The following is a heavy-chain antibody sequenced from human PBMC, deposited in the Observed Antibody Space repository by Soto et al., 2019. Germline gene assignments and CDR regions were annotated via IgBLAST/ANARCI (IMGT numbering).Heavy chain of an antibody. V-gene: IGHV3-23*01. Sequence: QPVGSLRLSCAASGFTFSSYAMSWVRQAPGKGLEWVSAISGDGSSTYFADSGKGRFTISRDNSKNTLYLQMNSLRAEDTAVYYCAKDWEFDWPNYYFDYWGQGTLVTVSS. CDR3: AKDWEFDWPNYYFDY. CDR2: ISGDGSST. D-gene: IGHD3-9*01. J-gene: IGHJ4*02. CDR1: GFTFSSYA.